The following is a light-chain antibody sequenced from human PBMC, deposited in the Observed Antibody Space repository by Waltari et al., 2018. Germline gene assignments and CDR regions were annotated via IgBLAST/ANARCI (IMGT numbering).Light chain of an antibody. CDR1: QSVSSSY. V-gene: IGKV3-20*01. J-gene: IGKJ2*01. CDR2: GAS. Sequence: EIVLTQSPATLSLSPGEGATLSCRASQSVSSSYLAWYQQKPGQAPRLLIYGASSRATGIPDRFSGSGSGTDFTLTISRLEPEDFAVYYCQQYSSSPYTFGQGTKLEIK. CDR3: QQYSSSPYT.